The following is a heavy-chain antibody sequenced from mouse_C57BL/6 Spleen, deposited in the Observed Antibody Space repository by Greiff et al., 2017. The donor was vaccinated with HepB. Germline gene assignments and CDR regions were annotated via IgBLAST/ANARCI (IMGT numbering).Heavy chain of an antibody. CDR3: AREYSEIAY. D-gene: IGHD5-1*01. CDR2: ISSGSSTI. V-gene: IGHV5-17*01. CDR1: GFTFSDYG. J-gene: IGHJ3*01. Sequence: EVKLMESGGGLVKPGGSLKLSCAASGFTFSDYGMHWVRQAPEKGLEWVAYISSGSSTIYYADTVKGRFTISRDNAKNTLFLKMTSLRSEDTAMYYCAREYSEIAYWGEGTLVTVSA.